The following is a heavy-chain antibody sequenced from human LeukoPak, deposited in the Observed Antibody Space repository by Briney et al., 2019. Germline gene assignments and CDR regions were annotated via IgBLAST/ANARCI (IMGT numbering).Heavy chain of an antibody. D-gene: IGHD3-3*01. CDR1: GFTFSSYA. J-gene: IGHJ4*02. V-gene: IGHV3-30-3*01. CDR2: ISYDGSNK. CDR3: ARGPGVVITAVDY. Sequence: PGRSLRLSCAASGFTFSSYAMHWVRQAPGKGLEWVAVISYDGSNKYYADSVKGRFTISRDNSKNTLYLQMNSLRAEDTAVYYCARGPGVVITAVDYWGQGTLVTVSS.